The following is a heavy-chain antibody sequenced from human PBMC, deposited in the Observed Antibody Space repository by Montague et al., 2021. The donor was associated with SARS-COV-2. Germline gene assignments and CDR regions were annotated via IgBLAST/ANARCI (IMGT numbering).Heavy chain of an antibody. Sequence: SETLSLTCSVSGVSISSGSYYWSWVRQPPGKGLEWIGYVYHTGSTNYNPSLKSRVTLSIDTSKNQFSLNLTSVTAADTAVYYCVREKYCFDDSCSKWGQGTLLTV. CDR1: GVSISSGSYY. D-gene: IGHD3-22*01. V-gene: IGHV4-61*01. CDR2: VYHTGST. J-gene: IGHJ4*02. CDR3: VREKYCFDDSCSK.